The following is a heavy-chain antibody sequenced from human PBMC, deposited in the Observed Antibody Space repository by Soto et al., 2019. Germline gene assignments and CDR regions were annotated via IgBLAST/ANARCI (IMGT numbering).Heavy chain of an antibody. D-gene: IGHD3-3*01. CDR3: ARVPYDFWSGYYHSLDY. CDR1: GYTFTSYG. CDR2: ISAYNGNT. Sequence: ASVKVSCKASGYTFTSYGISWVRQAPGQGLEWMRWISAYNGNTNYAQKLQGRVTMTTDTSTSTAYMELRSLRSDDTAVYYCARVPYDFWSGYYHSLDYWGQGTLVTVSS. J-gene: IGHJ4*02. V-gene: IGHV1-18*01.